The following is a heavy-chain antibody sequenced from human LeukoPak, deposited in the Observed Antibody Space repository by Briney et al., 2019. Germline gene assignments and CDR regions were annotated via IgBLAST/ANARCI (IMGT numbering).Heavy chain of an antibody. Sequence: SETLSLTCAVYGGSFSGYYWSWIRQPPGKGLEWIGEINHSGSTNYNPSLKSRVTISVDTSKNQFSLKLSSVTAADTAVYYCARGLVVPAAPHYYYYYGMDVWGQGTTVTVS. D-gene: IGHD2-2*01. J-gene: IGHJ6*02. CDR2: INHSGST. V-gene: IGHV4-34*01. CDR1: GGSFSGYY. CDR3: ARGLVVPAAPHYYYYYGMDV.